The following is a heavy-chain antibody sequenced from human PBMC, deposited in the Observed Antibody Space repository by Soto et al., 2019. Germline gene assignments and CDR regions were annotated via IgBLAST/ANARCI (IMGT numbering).Heavy chain of an antibody. CDR2: INHSGST. D-gene: IGHD3-9*01. J-gene: IGHJ4*02. V-gene: IGHV4-34*01. CDR1: GGSFSGYY. Sequence: SETLSLTCAVYGGSFSGYYWSWIRQPPGKGLEWIGEINHSGSTNYNPSLKSRVTISVDTSKNQFSLKLSSVTAADTAVYYFASDSPNYDILTGPVPRNFDYWGQGTLVTVSS. CDR3: ASDSPNYDILTGPVPRNFDY.